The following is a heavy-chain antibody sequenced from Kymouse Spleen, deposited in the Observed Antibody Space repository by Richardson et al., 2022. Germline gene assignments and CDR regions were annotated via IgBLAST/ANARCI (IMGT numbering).Heavy chain of an antibody. CDR1: GYTFTSYG. Sequence: QVQLVQSGAEVKKPGASVKVSCKASGYTFTSYGISWVRQAPGQGLEWMGWISAYNGNTNYAQKLQGRVTMTTDTSTSTAYMELRSLRSDDTAVYYCARAYYDILTGYYPYYYYYGMDVWGQGTTVTVSS. D-gene: IGHD3-9*01. CDR2: ISAYNGNT. CDR3: ARAYYDILTGYYPYYYYYGMDV. J-gene: IGHJ6*02. V-gene: IGHV1-18*01.